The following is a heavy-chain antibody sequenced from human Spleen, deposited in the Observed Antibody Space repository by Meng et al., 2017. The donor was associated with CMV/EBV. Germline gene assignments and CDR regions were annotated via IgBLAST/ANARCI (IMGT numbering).Heavy chain of an antibody. V-gene: IGHV1-69*05. CDR1: GGAFTNFG. CDR3: ARVMDNYDSSGYPNYYGMDV. J-gene: IGHJ6*02. CDR2: LIPLFRAP. Sequence: SVKVSCKASGGAFTNFGLSWVRQAPGQGLEWLGGLIPLFRAPNYAQKFHGRITITTDESTSTAYMELSSLRSADTAVYYCARVMDNYDSSGYPNYYGMDVWGQGTTVTVS. D-gene: IGHD3-22*01.